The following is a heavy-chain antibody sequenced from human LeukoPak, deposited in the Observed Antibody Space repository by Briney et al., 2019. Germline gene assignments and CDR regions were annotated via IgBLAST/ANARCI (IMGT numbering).Heavy chain of an antibody. CDR2: IYYSGST. CDR1: GGSISSYY. Sequence: PSETLSLTCTVSGGSISSYYWSWIRQPPGKGLEWIGYIYYSGSTNYNPSLKSRVTISVDTSKNQFSLKLSSVTAADTAVYYCARVGPPSVEWLLRFYFDYWGQGTLVTVSS. V-gene: IGHV4-59*01. J-gene: IGHJ4*02. D-gene: IGHD3-22*01. CDR3: ARVGPPSVEWLLRFYFDY.